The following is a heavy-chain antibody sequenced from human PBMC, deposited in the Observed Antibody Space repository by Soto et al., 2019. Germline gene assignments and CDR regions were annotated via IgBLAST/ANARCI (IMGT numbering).Heavy chain of an antibody. CDR1: GYSLSGYY. CDR2: INPNSGGT. V-gene: IGHV1-2*02. CDR3: ARGWGIAAPGPNWFDP. D-gene: IGHD6-13*01. Sequence: GASVKVSCKASGYSLSGYYLHWVRQAPGQGPEWMGWINPNSGGTKYVQKFQGRVTMTRDTSISTVYLELGRRRSDDTAVYYLARGWGIAAPGPNWFDPWGQGTLVTVSS. J-gene: IGHJ5*02.